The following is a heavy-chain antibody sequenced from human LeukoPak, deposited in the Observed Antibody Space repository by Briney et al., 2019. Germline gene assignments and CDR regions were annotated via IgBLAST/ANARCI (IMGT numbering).Heavy chain of an antibody. CDR3: ARDAGYSSSWTDY. CDR2: IIPILGIA. CDR1: GGTFSSYA. V-gene: IGHV1-69*04. Sequence: ASVKVSCKASGGTFSSYAISWVRQAPGQGLEWMGRIIPILGIANYAQKFQGRVTITADKSTSTAYMELSSLRSEDTAVYYCARDAGYSSSWTDYWAREPWSPSPQ. D-gene: IGHD6-13*01. J-gene: IGHJ4*02.